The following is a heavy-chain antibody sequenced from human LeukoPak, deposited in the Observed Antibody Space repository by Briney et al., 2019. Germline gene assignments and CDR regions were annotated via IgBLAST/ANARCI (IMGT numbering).Heavy chain of an antibody. V-gene: IGHV1-18*01. CDR1: GYTFISYG. Sequence: ASVKGSCKASGYTFISYGTRWARQAPVQGLEWMGWISGYNGNTNYAQNLQGRVTMTTDTSTRTAYMELRSLRSDDTAVYYCARGLGVVTAQSEQPKPRYFDLWGRGTQVTVSS. J-gene: IGHJ2*01. D-gene: IGHD2-21*02. CDR2: ISGYNGNT. CDR3: ARGLGVVTAQSEQPKPRYFDL.